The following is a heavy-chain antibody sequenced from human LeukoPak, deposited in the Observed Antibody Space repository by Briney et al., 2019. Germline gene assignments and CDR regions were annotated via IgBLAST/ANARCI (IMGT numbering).Heavy chain of an antibody. CDR1: GGSISSYY. V-gene: IGHV4-59*01. Sequence: PSETLSLTCTVSGGSISSYYWSWIRQPPGKGLEWIGYIYYSGSTNYNPSLKSRVTISVDTSKNQFSLKLSSVTAADTAVYYCARNGRFEPQVNWFDHWGQGTLVTVSS. D-gene: IGHD3-16*01. J-gene: IGHJ5*02. CDR3: ARNGRFEPQVNWFDH. CDR2: IYYSGST.